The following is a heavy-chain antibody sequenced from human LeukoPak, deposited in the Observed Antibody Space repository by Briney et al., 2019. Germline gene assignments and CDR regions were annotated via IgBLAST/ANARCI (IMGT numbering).Heavy chain of an antibody. Sequence: GGSLRLSCTASGFTFGDYAMSWVRQAPGKGLEWVGFIRSKAYGATTEYAASVKGRFTISRDDSKSIAYLQMNSLKSEDTDVYYCAKDIVRYYGSGSLDYWGQGTLVTVSS. J-gene: IGHJ4*02. CDR1: GFTFGDYA. V-gene: IGHV3-49*04. CDR3: AKDIVRYYGSGSLDY. CDR2: IRSKAYGATT. D-gene: IGHD3-10*01.